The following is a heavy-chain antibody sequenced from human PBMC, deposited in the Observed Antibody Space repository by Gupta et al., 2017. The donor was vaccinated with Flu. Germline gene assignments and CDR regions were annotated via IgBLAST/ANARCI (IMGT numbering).Heavy chain of an antibody. CDR2: IDRGGSH. V-gene: IGHV4-34*01. Sequence: QVHLNQWGAGLLKPSQTLSLTCGVYGGSLIDSHWTWIRQSPGKGLEWLGEIDRGGSHNYNPSLRGRVSIVADKATKQVSLRVDSMTAADTGVYYCAGGASGGNVFDTWGQGTLVSVSS. D-gene: IGHD1-1*01. CDR3: AGGASGGNVFDT. CDR1: GGSLIDSH. J-gene: IGHJ4*02.